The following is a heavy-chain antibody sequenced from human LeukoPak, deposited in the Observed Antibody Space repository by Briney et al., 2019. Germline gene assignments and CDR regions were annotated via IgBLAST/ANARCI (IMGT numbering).Heavy chain of an antibody. CDR1: GFTFSPYW. CDR3: ARGGRSGSSSAFDI. CDR2: VNTDGSST. J-gene: IGHJ3*02. Sequence: GGSLRLSCAASGFTFSPYWIHWVRQAPGKGLVWVSRVNTDGSSTNYADSVKGRFTISRDNAKNTLYLQMNSLRAGDTAVYYCARGGRSGSSSAFDIWGQGTMVTVSS. V-gene: IGHV3-74*01. D-gene: IGHD6-6*01.